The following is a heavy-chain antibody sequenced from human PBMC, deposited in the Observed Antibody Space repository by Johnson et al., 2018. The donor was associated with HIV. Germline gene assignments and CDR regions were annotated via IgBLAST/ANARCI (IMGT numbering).Heavy chain of an antibody. J-gene: IGHJ3*02. CDR1: GFTFEDYA. V-gene: IGHV3-20*04. D-gene: IGHD3-22*01. CDR3: ARGLGDSSGYTDAFDI. CDR2: IYNDGSRT. Sequence: VQLVESGGGVVRPGGSLRLSCAASGFTFEDYAMYWVRQVPGKGPVWVARIYNDGSRTSYADSVKGRFTISSDNSKNTLYLQMNSLRAEDTAVYYCARGLGDSSGYTDAFDIWGQGTMVTVSS.